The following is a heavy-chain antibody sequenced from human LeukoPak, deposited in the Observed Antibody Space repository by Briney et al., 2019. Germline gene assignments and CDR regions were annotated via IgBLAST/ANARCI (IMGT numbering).Heavy chain of an antibody. CDR3: ARRNADDAFDI. CDR2: IYYSGST. CDR1: GGFINSYY. V-gene: IGHV4-59*08. Sequence: SEALSLTCTVSGGFINSYYWSWIRQPPGKGLEWIGYIYYSGSTIYSPSLTSRVTISVDRTKNQFSLKLSSVTAADTAVYYCARRNADDAFDIWGQGTMVTVSS. J-gene: IGHJ3*02.